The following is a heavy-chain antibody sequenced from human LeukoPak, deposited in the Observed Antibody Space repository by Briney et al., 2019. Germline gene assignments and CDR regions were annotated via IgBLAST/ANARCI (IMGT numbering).Heavy chain of an antibody. V-gene: IGHV3-9*01. CDR1: GFTFDDYA. CDR3: AKADSGSYYRSAFDI. J-gene: IGHJ3*02. D-gene: IGHD1-26*01. CDR2: ISWNSGSI. Sequence: GGSLRLSCAASGFTFDDYAMHWVRQAPGKGLEGVSGISWNSGSIGYADSVKGRFTISRDNAKNSLYLQMNSLRAEDTALYYCAKADSGSYYRSAFDIWGQGTMVTVSS.